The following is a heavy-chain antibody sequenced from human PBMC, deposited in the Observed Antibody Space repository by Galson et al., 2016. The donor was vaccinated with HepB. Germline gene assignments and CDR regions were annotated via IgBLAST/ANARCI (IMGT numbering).Heavy chain of an antibody. D-gene: IGHD3-16*02. J-gene: IGHJ6*02. Sequence: SVKVSCKASGGTSDTYSITWVRQAPGQGLEWMGGIVPILPLSNYARKFQGRVTIIADKSTSTVSMELSSLRSDDTAVYYCARIPRLGELSLWGGMDVWGQGTTVTVSS. CDR1: GGTSDTYS. CDR3: ARIPRLGELSLWGGMDV. V-gene: IGHV1-69*10. CDR2: IVPILPLS.